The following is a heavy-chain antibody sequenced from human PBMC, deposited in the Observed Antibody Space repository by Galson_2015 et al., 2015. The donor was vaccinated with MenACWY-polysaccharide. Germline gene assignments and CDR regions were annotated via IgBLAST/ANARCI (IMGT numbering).Heavy chain of an antibody. CDR3: ARGHYGLDV. CDR1: GFSLGGWY. CDR2: ISKSGDSI. Sequence: SLRLCCAASGFSLGGWYMSWIRQAPGKGLEWLSYISKSGDSIYYADSVKGRFTISRDNAKNSLYLQVNSLEAEDTAIYYCARGHYGLDVWGQGTTVTVSS. J-gene: IGHJ6*02. V-gene: IGHV3-11*01.